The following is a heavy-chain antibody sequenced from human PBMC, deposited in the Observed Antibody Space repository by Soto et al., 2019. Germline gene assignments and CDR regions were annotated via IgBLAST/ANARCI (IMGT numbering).Heavy chain of an antibody. CDR3: ARVRQGCSANNCYFDP. Sequence: PSETLSLTCTLSGGSVRAPDWWNWVRQSPDKGLEWIAEVLISGHSNYNPSLRSRVSVSIDSSKNQFYLNLNSVTAADTAIYYCARVRQGCSANNCYFDPWGQGTQVTVSS. V-gene: IGHV4-4*02. CDR2: VLISGHS. CDR1: GGSVRAPDW. J-gene: IGHJ5*01. D-gene: IGHD1-1*01.